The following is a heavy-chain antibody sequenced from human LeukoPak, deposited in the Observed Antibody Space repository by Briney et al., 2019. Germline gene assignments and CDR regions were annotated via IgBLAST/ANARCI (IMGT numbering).Heavy chain of an antibody. CDR2: IYYSGST. D-gene: IGHD3-10*01. CDR1: GGSISSYY. V-gene: IGHV4-59*01. Sequence: SETLSLTCAVSGGSISSYYWSWIRQPPGKGLEWIGYIYYSGSTNYNPSLKSRVTISVDTSKNQFSLKLSSVTAADTAVYYCARELEPGLFDYWGQGTLVTVSS. J-gene: IGHJ4*02. CDR3: ARELEPGLFDY.